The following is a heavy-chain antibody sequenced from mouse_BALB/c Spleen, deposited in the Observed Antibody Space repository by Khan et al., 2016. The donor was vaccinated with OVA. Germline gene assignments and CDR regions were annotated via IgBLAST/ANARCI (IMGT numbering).Heavy chain of an antibody. Sequence: EVQLQQSGPELVKPGASVRMSCRASGYTFTDYYMKWMKQSHGKSLEWIGDINPYNGDTFYNQKFKGKATLTVDKSSSTAYMQLNNLASEDSAGDKWAGGLFDVWGAGTTVTVSA. CDR2: INPYNGDT. V-gene: IGHV1-19*01. CDR3: AGGLFDV. J-gene: IGHJ1*01. CDR1: GYTFTDYY.